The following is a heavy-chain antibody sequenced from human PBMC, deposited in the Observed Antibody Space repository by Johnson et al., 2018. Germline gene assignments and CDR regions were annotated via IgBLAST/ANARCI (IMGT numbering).Heavy chain of an antibody. Sequence: QVQLVQSGGGVVQPGRSLRLACAASGFTFSSYAMHWVRQAPGKGLEWVAIISYDGNNKDYAGSVKGRFTISRDNSKNTLYLHMDSLRAEDTAIFFCWRDYPARFSTRGYLSATSCHDAFDIWGQGTMVTVSS. CDR2: ISYDGNNK. CDR1: GFTFSSYA. J-gene: IGHJ3*02. V-gene: IGHV3-30-3*01. CDR3: WRDYPARFSTRGYLSATSCHDAFDI. D-gene: IGHD2-15*01.